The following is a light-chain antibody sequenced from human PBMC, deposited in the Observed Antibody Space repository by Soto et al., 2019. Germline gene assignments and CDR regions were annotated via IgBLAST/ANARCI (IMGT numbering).Light chain of an antibody. CDR2: DAS. J-gene: IGKJ3*01. V-gene: IGKV1-33*01. CDR1: QDISNY. Sequence: DIQMTQSPSSLSASVGDRVTITCQASQDISNYLNWYQQKPGKAPKLLIYDASNLETGVPSRFSGSGSGTDFTLTITSLEPEDYAVYYCHQRSNWIFAFGPGTRVD. CDR3: HQRSNWIFA.